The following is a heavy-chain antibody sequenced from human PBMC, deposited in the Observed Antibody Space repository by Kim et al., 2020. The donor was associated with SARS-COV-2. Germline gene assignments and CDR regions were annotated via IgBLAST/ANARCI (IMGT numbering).Heavy chain of an antibody. D-gene: IGHD3-16*01. J-gene: IGHJ3*02. V-gene: IGHV4-59*01. Sequence: NPSLKSRVTISVDTSKNQFSLKLSSVTAADTAVYYCARDRILRGDDAFDIWGQGTMVTVSS. CDR3: ARDRILRGDDAFDI.